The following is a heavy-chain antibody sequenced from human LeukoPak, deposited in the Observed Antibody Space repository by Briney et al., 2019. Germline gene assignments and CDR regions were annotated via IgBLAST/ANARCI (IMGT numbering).Heavy chain of an antibody. J-gene: IGHJ3*02. CDR3: VKDWSRWAFDI. Sequence: GGSLRLSCAASGFTFSSYAMSWVRQAPGKGLEWVSAISGGSTYYADSVKGRFTIFRDDSKNILCLQMNSLRAEDMAVYYCVKDWSRWAFDIWGQGTMVTVSS. CDR1: GFTFSSYA. D-gene: IGHD3-3*01. V-gene: IGHV3-23*01. CDR2: ISGGST.